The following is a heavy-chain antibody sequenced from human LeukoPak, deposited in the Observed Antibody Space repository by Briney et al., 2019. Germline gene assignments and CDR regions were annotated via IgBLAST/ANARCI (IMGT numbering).Heavy chain of an antibody. Sequence: PSETLSLTCTVSGDSMSSSHYCWGWIRQPPGKGLEWIGSIYYSGSTYYNPSLKSRVTISVDTSKNQFSLKLSSVTAADTAVYYCARKIAAAPMYYFDYWGQGTLVTVSS. V-gene: IGHV4-39*01. CDR1: GDSMSSSHYC. J-gene: IGHJ4*02. CDR2: IYYSGST. CDR3: ARKIAAAPMYYFDY. D-gene: IGHD6-13*01.